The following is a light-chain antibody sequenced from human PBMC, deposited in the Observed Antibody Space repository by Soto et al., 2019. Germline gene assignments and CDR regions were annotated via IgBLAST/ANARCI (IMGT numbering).Light chain of an antibody. V-gene: IGKV1-5*03. J-gene: IGKJ2*01. Sequence: IQLTQSPSTLSASVGDRVTITCRASQSVSTFLAWHQQKPGKAPKLLIYKASNLETGVPSRFSGSGSGTEFTLTISGLQPDDFATYYCQQYTGDMYTFGQGTKLEIK. CDR1: QSVSTF. CDR3: QQYTGDMYT. CDR2: KAS.